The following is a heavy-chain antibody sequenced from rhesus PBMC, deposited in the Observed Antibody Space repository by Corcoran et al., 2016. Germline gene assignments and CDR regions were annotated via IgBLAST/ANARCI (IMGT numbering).Heavy chain of an antibody. V-gene: IGHV4S11*01. J-gene: IGHJ4*01. Sequence: QVQLQESGPGLVKPFETLSIPCAVSGGSLRSNYWRWLRQPPRKGLEWIGYTYCSGSSTNYNPSLKSRVTLSVDTSKNQFSLKLSSVTAADTAVYYCARASGNYWGQGVLVTVSS. CDR2: TYCSGSST. CDR1: GGSLRSNY. D-gene: IGHD6-37*01. CDR3: ARASGNY.